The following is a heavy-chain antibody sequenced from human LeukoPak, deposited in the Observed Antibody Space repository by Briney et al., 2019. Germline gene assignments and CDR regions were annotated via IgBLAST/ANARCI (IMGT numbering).Heavy chain of an antibody. V-gene: IGHV3-53*01. J-gene: IGHJ6*04. CDR3: ARDQSVEQQPQV. CDR2: IYSGGST. D-gene: IGHD6-13*01. Sequence: PGGSLRLSCAASGFTVSSNYMSWVRQAPGKGLEWVSDIYSGGSTYYADSVKGRFTISRDNSKNTLYLQMNSLRAEDTAVYYCARDQSVEQQPQVWGKGTTVTVSS. CDR1: GFTVSSNY.